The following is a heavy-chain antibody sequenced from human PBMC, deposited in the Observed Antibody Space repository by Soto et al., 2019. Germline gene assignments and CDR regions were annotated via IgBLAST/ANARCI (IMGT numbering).Heavy chain of an antibody. D-gene: IGHD3-22*01. V-gene: IGHV1-18*01. J-gene: IGHJ6*02. Sequence: QVQLVQSGAEVKKPGASVKVSCKASGYTFINYGISWVRQAPGQGLEWMGWISTYNGNTKYVQKVQGRVTMTTDTSTSTAYMELRSRRSDDTAVYYCARWLRNGMHVWGQGTTVAVSS. CDR2: ISTYNGNT. CDR1: GYTFINYG. CDR3: ARWLRNGMHV.